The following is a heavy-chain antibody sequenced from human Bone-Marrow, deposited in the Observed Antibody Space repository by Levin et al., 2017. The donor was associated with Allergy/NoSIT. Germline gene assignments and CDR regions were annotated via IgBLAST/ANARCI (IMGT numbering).Heavy chain of an antibody. D-gene: IGHD3-16*01. J-gene: IGHJ4*02. CDR2: ISYTGTT. CDR1: GGSIDRFY. CDR3: ARGGGINNY. V-gene: IGHV4-59*01. Sequence: SETLSLTCTVSGGSIDRFYWSWIRQTPGKGLEWIGYISYTGTTRYHPSLQSRVTISLDKPKNQFSLTLRSVTGADTAVYFCARGGGINNYWGQGMLVTVSS.